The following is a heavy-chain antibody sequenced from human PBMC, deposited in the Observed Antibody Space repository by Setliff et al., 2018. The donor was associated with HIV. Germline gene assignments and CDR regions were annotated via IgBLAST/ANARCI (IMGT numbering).Heavy chain of an antibody. CDR3: ARAPGKGSGPRGFDY. CDR1: GGSFSGYY. V-gene: IGHV4-34*01. CDR2: INHSGST. Sequence: SETLSLTCAVYGGSFSGYYWSWIRQPPGKGLEWIGEINHSGSTNYNPSLKSRVTISVDTSKNQFSLKLSSVTAADTAVYYCARAPGKGSGPRGFDYWGQGTLVTSPQ. D-gene: IGHD6-19*01. J-gene: IGHJ4*02.